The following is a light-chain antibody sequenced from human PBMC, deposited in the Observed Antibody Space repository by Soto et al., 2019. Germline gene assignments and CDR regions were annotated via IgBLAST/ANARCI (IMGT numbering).Light chain of an antibody. Sequence: EIVLTQSPGTLSLSPGERGTLSCRASQSVSSNYLAWYQQKPGQAPRLLIYGASSRATGIPDRFSGSGSGTDFTLTISRLEPEDFALYYCQQYGSSPLTFGGGTKVDSK. J-gene: IGKJ4*01. CDR2: GAS. V-gene: IGKV3-20*01. CDR3: QQYGSSPLT. CDR1: QSVSSNY.